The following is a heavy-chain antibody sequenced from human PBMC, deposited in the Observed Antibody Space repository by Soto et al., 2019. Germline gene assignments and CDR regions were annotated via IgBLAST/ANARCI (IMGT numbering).Heavy chain of an antibody. V-gene: IGHV1-69*01. J-gene: IGHJ5*02. CDR2: FVPMFGSA. CDR1: GTTFDSFT. Sequence: QVQLVQSGAEVKKPGSSVKVSCKPSGTTFDSFTFAWVRQAPGQGLEWLGGFVPMFGSACIAQRFRGRVRITADASTGTGYMELSDLRSDDSAIYYCAREDDTTGHYSWFDPWGPGTLVTVSS. CDR3: AREDDTTGHYSWFDP. D-gene: IGHD3-9*01.